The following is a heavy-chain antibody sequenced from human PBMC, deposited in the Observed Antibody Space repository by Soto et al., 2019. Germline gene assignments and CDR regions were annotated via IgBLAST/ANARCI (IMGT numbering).Heavy chain of an antibody. CDR2: ISSTGRTI. CDR3: ARSYSSGWEFDY. V-gene: IGHV3-11*01. J-gene: IGHJ4*02. CDR1: GFTFSNYY. D-gene: IGHD6-19*01. Sequence: TGGSLRLSCGASGFTFSNYYMSWIRQAPGKGLEWVSYISSTGRTIYYADSVKGRFTVSRDNAQNSLSLKLNSLRVEDTAVYYCARSYSSGWEFDYWGQGTQVTVPQ.